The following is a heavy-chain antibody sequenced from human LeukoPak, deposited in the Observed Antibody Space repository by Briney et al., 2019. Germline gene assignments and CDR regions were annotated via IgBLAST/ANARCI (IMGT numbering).Heavy chain of an antibody. CDR1: GGTFSSYA. CDR2: IIPIFGTA. D-gene: IGHD6-19*01. J-gene: IGHJ4*02. CDR3: ARHSSGWINFDY. V-gene: IGHV1-69*05. Sequence: SVKVSCKASGGTFSSYAISWMRQAPGQGLEWMGRIIPIFGTANYAQKFQGRVTITTDESTSTAYMELSSLRSEDTAVYYCARHSSGWINFDYWGQGTLVTVSS.